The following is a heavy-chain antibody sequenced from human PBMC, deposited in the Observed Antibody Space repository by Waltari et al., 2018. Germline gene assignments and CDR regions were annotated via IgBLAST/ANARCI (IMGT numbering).Heavy chain of an antibody. Sequence: SWVRQAPGKGLEWVANIKQDGSEKYYVDSVKGRFTISRDNAKNSLYLQMNSLRAEDTAVYYCARKHYYGSGSYLDYWGQGTLVTVSS. D-gene: IGHD3-10*01. V-gene: IGHV3-7*01. CDR3: ARKHYYGSGSYLDY. CDR2: IKQDGSEK. J-gene: IGHJ4*02.